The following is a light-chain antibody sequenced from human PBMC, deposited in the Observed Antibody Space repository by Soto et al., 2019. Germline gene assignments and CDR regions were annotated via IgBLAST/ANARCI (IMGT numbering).Light chain of an antibody. CDR3: QQSNNWPWT. CDR1: QSVSGK. V-gene: IGKV3-15*01. J-gene: IGKJ1*01. Sequence: EIVMTQSPATLSVSPCERATLSFRASQSVSGKLAWYQQKPGQAPRLLIYDASTRATGIPARFSGSGSGTEFTLTISSLQSEDFAVYYCQQSNNWPWTFGQGTKVDI. CDR2: DAS.